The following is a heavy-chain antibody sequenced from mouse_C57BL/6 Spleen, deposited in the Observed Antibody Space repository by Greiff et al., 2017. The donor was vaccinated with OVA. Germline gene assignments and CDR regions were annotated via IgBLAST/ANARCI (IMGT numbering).Heavy chain of an antibody. J-gene: IGHJ3*01. CDR2: ISSGSSTI. D-gene: IGHD2-4*01. Sequence: EVKLVESGGGLVKPGGSLKLSCAASGFTFSDYGMHWVRQAPEKGLEWVAYISSGSSTIYYADTVKGRFTISRDNAKNTLFLQMTSLRSEDTAMYYCARGGDYSLFAYWGQGTLVTVSA. CDR3: ARGGDYSLFAY. CDR1: GFTFSDYG. V-gene: IGHV5-17*01.